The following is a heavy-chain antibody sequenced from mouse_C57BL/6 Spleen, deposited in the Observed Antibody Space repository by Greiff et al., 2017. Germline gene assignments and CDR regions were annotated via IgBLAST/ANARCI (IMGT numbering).Heavy chain of an antibody. Sequence: VQLQQPGAELVEPGASVKLSCKASGYTFTSYWMQWVKQRPGQGLEWIGEIDPSDSYTNYNQKFKGKATLTVDTSSSTAYMQLSSLTSEDSAVYYCGYYSNYGGYFDVWGTGTTVTVSS. CDR2: IDPSDSYT. CDR1: GYTFTSYW. J-gene: IGHJ1*03. D-gene: IGHD2-5*01. CDR3: GYYSNYGGYFDV. V-gene: IGHV1-50*01.